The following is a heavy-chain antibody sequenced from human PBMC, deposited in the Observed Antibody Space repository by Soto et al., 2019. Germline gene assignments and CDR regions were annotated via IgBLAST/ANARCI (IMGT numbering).Heavy chain of an antibody. CDR3: AKDIKPLGYYYGSGNFDY. CDR1: GFTFSSYA. D-gene: IGHD3-10*01. J-gene: IGHJ4*02. Sequence: GGSLRLSCAASGFTFSSYAMSWVRQAPGKGLEWVSTISGSGGSTYYADSVKGRFTISGDNSKNTLYLEMNSLRAEDTAVYYCAKDIKPLGYYYGSGNFDYWGQGTLVTVSS. CDR2: ISGSGGST. V-gene: IGHV3-23*01.